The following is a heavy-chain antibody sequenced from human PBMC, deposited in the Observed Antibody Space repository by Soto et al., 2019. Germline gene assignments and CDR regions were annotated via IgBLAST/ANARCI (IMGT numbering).Heavy chain of an antibody. CDR1: GFIFSDYS. Sequence: QVQLVESGGGVVQPGTSLRLSCAASGFIFSDYSMHWVRQSPGRGLEWVAVVSYDGSKRFYADSMKGRFTISRDKSENTVYLEIDCLRPDDTAVYYCAKGEFGCSGGSCVFDFGGQGTLVTVAS. V-gene: IGHV3-30*18. J-gene: IGHJ4*02. CDR2: VSYDGSKR. CDR3: AKGEFGCSGGSCVFDF. D-gene: IGHD2-15*01.